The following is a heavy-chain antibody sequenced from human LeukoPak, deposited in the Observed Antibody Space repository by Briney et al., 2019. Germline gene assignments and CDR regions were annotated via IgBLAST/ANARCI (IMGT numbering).Heavy chain of an antibody. D-gene: IGHD3-10*01. J-gene: IGHJ6*03. CDR2: IIPIFGTA. V-gene: IGHV1-69*13. Sequence: GASVKVSCKASGYTFTSYGISWVRQAPGQGLEWMGGIIPIFGTANYAQKFQGRVTITADESTSTAYMELSSLRSEDTAVYYCAQGLPYYYGSGSPDYYYYYMDVWGKGTTVTISS. CDR1: GYTFTSYG. CDR3: AQGLPYYYGSGSPDYYYYYMDV.